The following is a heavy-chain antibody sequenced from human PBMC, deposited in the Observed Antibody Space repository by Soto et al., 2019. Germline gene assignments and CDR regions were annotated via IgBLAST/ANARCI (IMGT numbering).Heavy chain of an antibody. Sequence: GGSLRLSCAASGFTFSSYGMHWVRQAPGKGLEWVAVIWYDGSNKYYADSVKGRFTISRDNSKNTLYLQMNSLRAEDAAVYYCARDHYSHVPQYCSGGSCYSGYYYYYGMDVWGQGTTVTV. V-gene: IGHV3-33*01. J-gene: IGHJ6*02. CDR3: ARDHYSHVPQYCSGGSCYSGYYYYYGMDV. CDR2: IWYDGSNK. D-gene: IGHD2-15*01. CDR1: GFTFSSYG.